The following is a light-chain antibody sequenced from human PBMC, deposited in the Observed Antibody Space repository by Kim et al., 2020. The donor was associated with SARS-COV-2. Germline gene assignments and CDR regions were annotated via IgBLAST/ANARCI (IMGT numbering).Light chain of an antibody. CDR3: SSYAGDNNLL. CDR2: EVS. Sequence: QSALTQPPSASGSPGQSVTISCTGTSSDLGSYNYVSWYQQHPGKAPKLMIYEVSKRPSGVPDRFSGSKSGNTASLTVSGLQAEDEADYYCSSYAGDNNLLFGGGTKLTVL. V-gene: IGLV2-8*01. J-gene: IGLJ2*01. CDR1: SSDLGSYNY.